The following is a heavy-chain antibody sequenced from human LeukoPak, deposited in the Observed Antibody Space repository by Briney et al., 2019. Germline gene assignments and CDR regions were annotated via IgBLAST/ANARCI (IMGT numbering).Heavy chain of an antibody. J-gene: IGHJ4*02. Sequence: PGGSLRLSCAASGFTFSSYAMTWVRQAPGKGLEWVSAISGSGGSTYYADSVKGRFTISRDNSKNTLHLQMNSLRAEDTAVYYCAKDPRDYGGGPCDYWGQGTLVTVSS. D-gene: IGHD4-23*01. CDR2: ISGSGGST. CDR3: AKDPRDYGGGPCDY. CDR1: GFTFSSYA. V-gene: IGHV3-23*01.